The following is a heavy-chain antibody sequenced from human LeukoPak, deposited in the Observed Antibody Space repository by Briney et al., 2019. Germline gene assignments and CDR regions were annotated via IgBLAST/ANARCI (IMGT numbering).Heavy chain of an antibody. CDR1: GFTFSSYA. Sequence: GGSLRLSCAASGFTFSSYAMSWVRQAPGRGLEWVSAISGSGGSTYYADSVKGRFTVSRDNSKNTLYLQMNSLRAEDTAVYYCAKEVPMVRGVKYFDYWGQGTLVTVSS. D-gene: IGHD3-10*01. CDR2: ISGSGGST. CDR3: AKEVPMVRGVKYFDY. J-gene: IGHJ4*02. V-gene: IGHV3-23*01.